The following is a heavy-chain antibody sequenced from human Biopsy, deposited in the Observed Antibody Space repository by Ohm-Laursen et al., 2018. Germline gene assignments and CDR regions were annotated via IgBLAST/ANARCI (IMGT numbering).Heavy chain of an antibody. Sequence: SETLSLTCAVFGKTFSDYQWSWIRQPPGKGLEWIGQINQPGTTNYNPSLKSRASISADASKYEFSLRLTSVTAADTAVYLCGNEVHGRDYWGLGAQVTVSS. CDR1: GKTFSDYQ. J-gene: IGHJ4*02. D-gene: IGHD2-15*01. CDR2: INQPGTT. V-gene: IGHV4-34*08. CDR3: GNEVHGRDY.